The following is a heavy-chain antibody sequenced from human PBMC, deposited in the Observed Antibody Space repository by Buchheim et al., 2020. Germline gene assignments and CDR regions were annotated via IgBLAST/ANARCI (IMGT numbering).Heavy chain of an antibody. CDR3: ARENDYNALDS. CDR2: IDWDDYK. V-gene: IGHV2-70*15. D-gene: IGHD5-24*01. J-gene: IGHJ4*02. CDR1: GLSLRNVGVS. Sequence: QVSLRESGPAHVRTTETLTLTCTVSGLSLRNVGVSVSWIRRPPGKPLQWLARIDWDDYKYYNTSLQARLPVSKRPSKKQVVLTLTNVDPADTATYYCARENDYNALDSWGQGTL.